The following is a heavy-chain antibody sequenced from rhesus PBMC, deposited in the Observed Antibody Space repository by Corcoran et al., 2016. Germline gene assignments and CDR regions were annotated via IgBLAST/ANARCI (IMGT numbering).Heavy chain of an antibody. CDR3: ARLKAGYYSTVNFDY. Sequence: QVQLQESGPGVVKPSETLSLTCAVSGGSISDSYRWSWIRQPPGKGLEWIGYIYGSSTSPNYNPSLKSRVTISKDTSKNQFSLKLSSVTAADTAVYYCARLKAGYYSTVNFDYWGQGVLVTVSS. CDR2: IYGSSTSP. V-gene: IGHV4S10*01. D-gene: IGHD2-8*01. J-gene: IGHJ4*01. CDR1: GGSISDSYR.